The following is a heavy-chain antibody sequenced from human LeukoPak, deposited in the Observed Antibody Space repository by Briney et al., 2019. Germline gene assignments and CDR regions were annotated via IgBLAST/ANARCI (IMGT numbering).Heavy chain of an antibody. Sequence: EASVKVSCKASGYTFTVYYMHWVRQAPGQGLEWMGWINPNSGGTNYAQKFQGRVTMTRDTSISIAYMELSRLRSDDTAVYYCARDAGYCSSTSCQGGWFDPWGQGTLVTVSS. D-gene: IGHD2-2*01. CDR3: ARDAGYCSSTSCQGGWFDP. CDR2: INPNSGGT. J-gene: IGHJ5*02. V-gene: IGHV1-2*02. CDR1: GYTFTVYY.